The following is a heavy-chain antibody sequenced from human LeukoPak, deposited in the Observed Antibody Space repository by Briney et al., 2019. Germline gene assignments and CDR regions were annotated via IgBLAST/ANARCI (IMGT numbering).Heavy chain of an antibody. Sequence: GGSLRLSCAASGLTLSRYWMTWVRQAPGKGLEWVANINQDGNKKYYVDSVKGQFTISRDNAKNSLYLRMNSLRAEDTAIYYCATYRQVLLPFESWGQGTLVTVSS. V-gene: IGHV3-7*03. CDR3: ATYRQVLLPFES. D-gene: IGHD2-8*02. J-gene: IGHJ4*02. CDR1: GLTLSRYW. CDR2: INQDGNKK.